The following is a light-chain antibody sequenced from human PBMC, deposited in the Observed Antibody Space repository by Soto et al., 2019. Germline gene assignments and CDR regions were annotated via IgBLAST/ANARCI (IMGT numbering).Light chain of an antibody. CDR1: SSDVGSYNL. V-gene: IGLV2-23*02. Sequence: SVLTQPASVSGSPGQSITISCTGTSSDVGSYNLVSWYQQHPGKAPKLMIHEVSKRPSGVSNRFSGSKSGNTASLTISGLQAEDEADYYCCSYAGSSTFYVFGTGTKVTVL. CDR3: CSYAGSSTFYV. J-gene: IGLJ1*01. CDR2: EVS.